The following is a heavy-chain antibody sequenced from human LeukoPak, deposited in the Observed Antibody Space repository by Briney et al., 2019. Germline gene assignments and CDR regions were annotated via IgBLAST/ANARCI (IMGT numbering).Heavy chain of an antibody. CDR1: GGSFSGYY. CDR3: ARGGRFGGPYYYYYYMDV. J-gene: IGHJ6*03. CDR2: INHSGST. Sequence: PSETLSLTCAVYGGSFSGYYWSWIRQPPGKGLEWIGEINHSGSTNYNPSLKSRVTISVDTSKNQFSLKLSSVTAADTAVYYCARGGRFGGPYYYYYYMDVWGKGTTVTVSS. D-gene: IGHD3-10*01. V-gene: IGHV4-34*01.